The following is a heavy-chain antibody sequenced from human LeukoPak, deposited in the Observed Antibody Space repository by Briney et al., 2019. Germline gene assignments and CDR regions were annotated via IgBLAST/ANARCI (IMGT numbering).Heavy chain of an antibody. V-gene: IGHV3-30*18. CDR3: AKLACPFGVLVMDV. J-gene: IGHJ6*02. CDR1: GFTFSSYG. D-gene: IGHD3-3*01. CDR2: ISYDGSNK. Sequence: GRSLRLSCAASGFTFSSYGMHWVRQAPGKGLEWVAVISYDGSNKYYADSVKGRFTISRDNSKNTLYLQMNSLRAEDTAVYYCAKLACPFGVLVMDVWGQGTTVTVSS.